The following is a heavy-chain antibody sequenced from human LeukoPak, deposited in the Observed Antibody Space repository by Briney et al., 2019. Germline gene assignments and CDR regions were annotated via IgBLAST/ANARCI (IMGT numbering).Heavy chain of an antibody. V-gene: IGHV4-39*07. CDR1: GGSISSSSYY. CDR3: ARDGIYSSSWHDAFDI. Sequence: SETLSLTCTVSGGSISSSSYYWGWIRQPPGKGLEWIGSIYYSGSTYYNPSLKSRVTISVDTSKNQFSLKLSSVTAADTAVYYCARDGIYSSSWHDAFDIWGQGTMVTVSS. D-gene: IGHD6-13*01. J-gene: IGHJ3*02. CDR2: IYYSGST.